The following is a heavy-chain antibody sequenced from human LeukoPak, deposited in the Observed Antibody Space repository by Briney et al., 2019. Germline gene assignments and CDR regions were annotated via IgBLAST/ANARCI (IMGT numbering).Heavy chain of an antibody. D-gene: IGHD6-19*01. CDR2: IRRGGNYK. V-gene: IGHV3-30*02. CDR3: VIDPPDSGWAFWS. J-gene: IGHJ5*02. CDR1: GFDFRMHA. Sequence: HAGGSLRLSCSASGFDFRMHAMPWVRQAPGKGPEWVAMIRRGGNYKFYVDSVQGRCAISRDDSSNMLYMHMDSLRADDTGVYYCVIDPPDSGWAFWSWGQGAQVSVSS.